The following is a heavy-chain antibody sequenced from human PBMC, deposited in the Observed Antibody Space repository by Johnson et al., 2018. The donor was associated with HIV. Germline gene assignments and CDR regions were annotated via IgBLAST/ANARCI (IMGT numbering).Heavy chain of an antibody. CDR3: ARDSSGWYNVFDI. CDR2: REEDVSEK. CDR1: GFTFSSYG. J-gene: IGHJ3*02. D-gene: IGHD6-19*01. V-gene: IGHV3-7*03. Sequence: VQLVESGGGVVQPGRSLRLSCAASGFTFSSYGMHWVRQVPGRGLEWVANREEDVSEKYYVDSVKGRFTISRDNSKNTLYLQMNSLRAEDTALYYCARDSSGWYNVFDIWGQGTKVTVSS.